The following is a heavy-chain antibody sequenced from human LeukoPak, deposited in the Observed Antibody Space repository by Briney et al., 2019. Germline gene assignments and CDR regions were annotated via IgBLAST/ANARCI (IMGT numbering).Heavy chain of an antibody. J-gene: IGHJ4*02. CDR3: ARDPHDCSSTSCYNY. CDR2: INSDGSST. V-gene: IGHV3-74*01. D-gene: IGHD2-2*02. Sequence: GGSLRLSCAASGVTFSSYWMHWVRQAPGKGLVWVSRINSDGSSTSYADSVKGRFTISRDNAKNTLYLQMNSLRAEDTAVYYCARDPHDCSSTSCYNYWGQGTLVTVSS. CDR1: GVTFSSYW.